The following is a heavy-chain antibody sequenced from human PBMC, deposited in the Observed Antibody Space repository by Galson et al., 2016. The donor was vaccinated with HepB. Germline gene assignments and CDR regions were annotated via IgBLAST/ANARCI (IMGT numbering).Heavy chain of an antibody. CDR1: GDSVSSNSAA. CDR3: ARGPGWQYRDSGSYLGWFEP. CDR2: TFYRSKWHN. Sequence: CAISGDSVSSNSAAWNWIRQSPSRGLEWLGRTFYRSKWHNEYAVSVQSRISIKSDTSKNQFSLQLNSVSPEDTAVYYCARGPGWQYRDSGSYLGWFEPWGQGTLVTFSS. V-gene: IGHV6-1*01. D-gene: IGHD1-26*01. J-gene: IGHJ5*02.